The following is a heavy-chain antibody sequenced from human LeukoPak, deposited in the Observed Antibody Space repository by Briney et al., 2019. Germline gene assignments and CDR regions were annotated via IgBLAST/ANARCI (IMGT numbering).Heavy chain of an antibody. CDR2: INHSGST. D-gene: IGHD5-18*01. J-gene: IGHJ4*02. V-gene: IGHV4-34*01. CDR3: ARRGYSYGQTAYFDH. Sequence: SETLSLTCAVYGGSFSGYYWSWIRQPPGKGLEWIGEINHSGSTNYNPSLKSRVTISVDTSKNQFSLKLSSVTAADTAVYYCARRGYSYGQTAYFDHWGQGTLVTVSS. CDR1: GGSFSGYY.